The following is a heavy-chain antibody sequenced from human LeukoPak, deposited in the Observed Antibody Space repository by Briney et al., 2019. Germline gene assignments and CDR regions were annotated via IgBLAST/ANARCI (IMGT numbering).Heavy chain of an antibody. CDR1: GGSISTYY. CDR3: ARSPTGGSPFFDY. J-gene: IGHJ4*02. D-gene: IGHD2-15*01. CDR2: IYYSGGT. Sequence: LETLSLTCTVSGGSISTYYWSWIRQPPGKGLEWIGYIYYSGGTNYNPSLKSRLTISVDTSKNQFSLRLSSVTAADTAVYYCARSPTGGSPFFDYWGQGTLVTVSS. V-gene: IGHV4-59*01.